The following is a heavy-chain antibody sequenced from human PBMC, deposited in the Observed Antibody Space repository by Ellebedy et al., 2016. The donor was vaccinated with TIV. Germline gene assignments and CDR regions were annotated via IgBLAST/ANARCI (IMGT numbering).Heavy chain of an antibody. J-gene: IGHJ4*02. D-gene: IGHD3/OR15-3a*01. Sequence: GGSLRLSCAVSGFSVRSNYMSWVRQAPGKGLEWVSIIYSAGPTYYADSVKGRFTIPRDNSKNTLYLQMNSLRTEDTAVYYCARVDLGLAFDYWGRGTLVTVSS. CDR2: IYSAGPT. CDR1: GFSVRSNY. V-gene: IGHV3-53*01. CDR3: ARVDLGLAFDY.